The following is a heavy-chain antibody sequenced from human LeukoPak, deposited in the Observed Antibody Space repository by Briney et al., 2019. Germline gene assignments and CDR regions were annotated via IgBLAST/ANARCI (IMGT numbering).Heavy chain of an antibody. V-gene: IGHV3-48*03. CDR1: GLTLSRSW. CDR2: ISSSGSTI. CDR3: AELGITMIGGV. Sequence: GGSLRLSCAGSGLTLSRSWMNWVRQAPGKGLEWVSYISSSGSTIYYADSVKGRFTISRDNAKNSLYLQMNSLRAEDTAVYYCAELGITMIGGVWGKGATVAISS. D-gene: IGHD3-10*02. J-gene: IGHJ6*04.